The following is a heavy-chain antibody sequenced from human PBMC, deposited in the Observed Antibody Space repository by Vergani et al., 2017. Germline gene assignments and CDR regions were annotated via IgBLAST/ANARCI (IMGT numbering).Heavy chain of an antibody. CDR3: ARGDKGLAVGDY. Sequence: QVQLVQSGSEVQKPGASVTISCKTSGYIFNNYAINWVRQAPGQGPEWMGWINTNTGNPTYVQAFTGRFVFSLDTSVTTAYLQINGLKSEDTAVYYCARGDKGLAVGDYWGRETLVTVSS. J-gene: IGHJ4*02. CDR2: INTNTGNP. V-gene: IGHV7-4-1*02. D-gene: IGHD6-19*01. CDR1: GYIFNNYA.